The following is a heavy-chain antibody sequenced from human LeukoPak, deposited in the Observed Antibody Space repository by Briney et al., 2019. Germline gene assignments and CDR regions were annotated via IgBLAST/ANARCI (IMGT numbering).Heavy chain of an antibody. Sequence: GGSLRLSCAASGFTFSSYAMHWVRQAPGKGLEWVAVISYDRSNKYYADSVKGRFTISRDNSKNTLYLQMNSLRAEDTAVYYCARAFNDFWSGYYHYYYHYGMDVWGQGTTVTVSS. CDR3: ARAFNDFWSGYYHYYYHYGMDV. V-gene: IGHV3-30-3*01. J-gene: IGHJ6*02. CDR2: ISYDRSNK. CDR1: GFTFSSYA. D-gene: IGHD3-3*01.